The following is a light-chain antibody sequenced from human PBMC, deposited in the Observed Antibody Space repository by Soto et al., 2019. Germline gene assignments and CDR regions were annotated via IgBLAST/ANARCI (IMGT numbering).Light chain of an antibody. Sequence: EIVLTQSPATLSLSPGERATLSCRASQSVSSYLAWYQQRPGQPPRLLIYDASNRATGIPARFSGSGSGTDFTLTISSLEPEDFALYDSQQRSGWPPLFTFGPGTQVDI. V-gene: IGKV3-11*01. J-gene: IGKJ3*01. CDR3: QQRSGWPPLFT. CDR1: QSVSSY. CDR2: DAS.